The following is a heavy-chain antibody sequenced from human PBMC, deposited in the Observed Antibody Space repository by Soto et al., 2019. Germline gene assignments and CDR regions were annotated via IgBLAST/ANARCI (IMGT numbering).Heavy chain of an antibody. D-gene: IGHD2-15*01. CDR1: GYTFTSYD. J-gene: IGHJ3*02. V-gene: IGHV1-8*01. Sequence: ASVKVSCKSSGYTFTSYDINWVRQATGQGLEWMGWMNPNSGNTGYAQKFQGRVTMTRNTSISTAYMELSSLRSEDTAVYYCATRTVVVAATRLIPFFDIWGQGTMVTVSS. CDR2: MNPNSGNT. CDR3: ATRTVVVAATRLIPFFDI.